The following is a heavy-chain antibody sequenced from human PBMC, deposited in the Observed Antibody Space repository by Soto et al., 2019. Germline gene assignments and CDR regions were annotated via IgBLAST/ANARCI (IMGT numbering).Heavy chain of an antibody. CDR1: GFTFSSYA. D-gene: IGHD3-10*01. V-gene: IGHV3-23*01. J-gene: IGHJ6*02. Sequence: RLSCAASGFTFSSYAMSWVRQAPGKGLEWVSAISGSSTYYADSVKGRFTISRDNSKNTLYLQMNSLRAEDTAVYYCAKVVGFGYYYGMDVWGQGTTVTVSS. CDR3: AKVVGFGYYYGMDV. CDR2: ISGSST.